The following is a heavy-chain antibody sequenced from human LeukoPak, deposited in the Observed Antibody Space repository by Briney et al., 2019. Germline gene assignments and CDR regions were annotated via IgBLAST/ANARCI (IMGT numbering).Heavy chain of an antibody. Sequence: ASVKVSCKASGYTSTSYDINWVRQATGQGLEWMGWMNPNSGNTGYAQKFQGRVTMTRNTSISTAYMELSSLRSEDTAVYYCARVLAEAAELLWFGELSHNWFDPWGQGTLVTVSS. CDR2: MNPNSGNT. J-gene: IGHJ5*02. CDR1: GYTSTSYD. CDR3: ARVLAEAAELLWFGELSHNWFDP. V-gene: IGHV1-8*01. D-gene: IGHD3-10*01.